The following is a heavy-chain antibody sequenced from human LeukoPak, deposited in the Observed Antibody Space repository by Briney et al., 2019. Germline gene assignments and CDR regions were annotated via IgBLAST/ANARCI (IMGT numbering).Heavy chain of an antibody. D-gene: IGHD4-23*01. CDR1: GYSFTSYW. CDR3: ARSQRKGRGATVVSRPSDAFDI. CDR2: IYPGDSDT. J-gene: IGHJ3*02. V-gene: IGHV5-51*01. Sequence: GESLQISCKGSGYSFTSYWIGWVRQMPGKGLEWMGIIYPGDSDTRYSPSFQGQVTISADKSISTAYLQWSSLKASDTAMYYCARSQRKGRGATVVSRPSDAFDIWGQGTMVTVSS.